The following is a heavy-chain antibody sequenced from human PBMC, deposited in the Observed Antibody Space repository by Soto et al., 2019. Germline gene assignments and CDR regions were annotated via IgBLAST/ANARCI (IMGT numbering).Heavy chain of an antibody. CDR3: ATHNWDLDP. CDR2: IYYSGRT. V-gene: IGHV4-39*01. J-gene: IGHJ1*01. D-gene: IGHD1-7*01. CDR1: GGSIRSTTYY. Sequence: SETLSLTCTVSGGSIRSTTYYWGWIRQPPGKGLEWIGNIYYSGRTDYNPSLKGRVTISVDMSKNQFSLSLSSVTAADTAVYYCATHNWDLDPWGQGTLVTVSS.